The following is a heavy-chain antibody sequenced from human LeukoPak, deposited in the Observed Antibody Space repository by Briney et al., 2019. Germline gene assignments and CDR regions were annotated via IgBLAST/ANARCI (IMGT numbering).Heavy chain of an antibody. V-gene: IGHV4-4*09. CDR2: IYTSGST. CDR3: ARGLTDIVVVPAAMGGGSWFDP. J-gene: IGHJ5*02. CDR1: GGSISSYY. Sequence: PSETLSLTCTVSGGSISSYYWSWIRQPPGKGLEWIGYIYTSGSTNYNPSLKSRVTISVDTSKNQFSLKLSSVTAADTAVYYCARGLTDIVVVPAAMGGGSWFDPWGQGTLVTVSS. D-gene: IGHD2-2*01.